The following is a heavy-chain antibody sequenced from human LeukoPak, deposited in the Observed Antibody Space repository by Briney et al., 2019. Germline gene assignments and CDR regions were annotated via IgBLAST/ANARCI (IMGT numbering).Heavy chain of an antibody. J-gene: IGHJ3*02. V-gene: IGHV4-38-2*02. Sequence: SETLSLACTVSGYSISSGYYWGWIRQPPGKGLEWIGSIYHSGSTNYNPSLKSRVTISVDTSQNQFSLKLSSVTAADTAVYYCARDYDILTDAFDIWGQGTMVTVSS. CDR1: GYSISSGYY. D-gene: IGHD3-9*01. CDR3: ARDYDILTDAFDI. CDR2: IYHSGST.